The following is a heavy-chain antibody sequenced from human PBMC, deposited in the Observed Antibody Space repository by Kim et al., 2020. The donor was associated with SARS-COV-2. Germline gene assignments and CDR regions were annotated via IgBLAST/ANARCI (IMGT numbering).Heavy chain of an antibody. J-gene: IGHJ5*02. CDR1: GYTFTSYG. V-gene: IGHV1-18*01. Sequence: ASVKVSCKASGYTFTSYGISWVRQAPGQGLEWMGWISAYNGNTNYAQKLQGRVTMTTDTSTSTAYMELRSLRSDDTAVYYCARLENYYDSSGITNYNWFDPWGQGTLVTVSS. CDR3: ARLENYYDSSGITNYNWFDP. D-gene: IGHD3-22*01. CDR2: ISAYNGNT.